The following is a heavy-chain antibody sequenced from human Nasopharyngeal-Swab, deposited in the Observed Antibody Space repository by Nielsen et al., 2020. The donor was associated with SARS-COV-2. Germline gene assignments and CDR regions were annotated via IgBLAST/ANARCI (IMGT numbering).Heavy chain of an antibody. V-gene: IGHV3-48*01. J-gene: IGHJ6*02. Sequence: GESLKISCAASGFTFSSYSMNWVRQAPGKGLEWVSYISSSSSTIYYADSVKGRFTISRDNAKNSLYLQMNSLRAEDTAVYYCARVASRYQLLSPYGMDVWGQGTTVTVSS. CDR2: ISSSSSTI. D-gene: IGHD2-2*01. CDR3: ARVASRYQLLSPYGMDV. CDR1: GFTFSSYS.